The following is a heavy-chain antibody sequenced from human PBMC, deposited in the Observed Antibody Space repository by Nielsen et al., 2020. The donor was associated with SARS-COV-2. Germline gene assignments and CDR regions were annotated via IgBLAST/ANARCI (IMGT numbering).Heavy chain of an antibody. CDR2: INHSEST. J-gene: IGHJ6*02. D-gene: IGHD2-2*01. V-gene: IGHV4-34*01. CDR1: GGSFSGYY. CDR3: ARDLIHCSSTSCRSYYYYGMDV. Sequence: SETLSLTCAVYGGSFSGYYWSWIRQPPGKGLEWIGEINHSESTNYNPSLKSRVTISVDTSKNQFSLKLSSVTAADTAVYYCARDLIHCSSTSCRSYYYYGMDVWGQGTTVTVSS.